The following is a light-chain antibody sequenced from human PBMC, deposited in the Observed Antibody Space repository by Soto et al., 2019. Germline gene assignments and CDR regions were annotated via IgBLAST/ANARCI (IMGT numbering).Light chain of an antibody. CDR2: EVS. Sequence: QSALNQPASVSGSPGQSITISCTGTSSEVGGYNYVTWYQQHPGKAPKLMIYEVSNRLSGVSNRFSGSKSGNTASLTISGLQAEDEAVYYCSSYTSSSTVVFGGGTKLTVL. CDR1: SSEVGGYNY. CDR3: SSYTSSSTVV. V-gene: IGLV2-14*01. J-gene: IGLJ2*01.